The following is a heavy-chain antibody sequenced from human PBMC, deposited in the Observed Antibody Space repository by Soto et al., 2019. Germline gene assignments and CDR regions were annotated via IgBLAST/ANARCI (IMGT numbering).Heavy chain of an antibody. CDR3: AKDLESDSYGSGFFDY. CDR2: ISGSGGST. Sequence: EVQLLESGGGLVQPGGSLRLSCAASGFTFSSYAMSWVRQAPGKGLEWVSAISGSGGSTYYADSVKGRFTISRVNSKNTRFLQMNSLRAEDTAVYYCAKDLESDSYGSGFFDYWGQGTLVTVSS. CDR1: GFTFSSYA. V-gene: IGHV3-23*01. D-gene: IGHD3-10*01. J-gene: IGHJ4*02.